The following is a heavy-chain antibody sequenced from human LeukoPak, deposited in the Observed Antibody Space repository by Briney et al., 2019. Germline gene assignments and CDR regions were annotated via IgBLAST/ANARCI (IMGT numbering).Heavy chain of an antibody. D-gene: IGHD6-19*01. V-gene: IGHV3-33*08. CDR3: ARVLPSGWSAGFDY. CDR2: IWYDGSNK. J-gene: IGHJ4*02. Sequence: PSETLSLTCTVSGGSISSSSYYWGWIRQPPGKGLEWVAVIWYDGSNKYYADSVKGRFTISRDNSKNTLYLQMNSLRAEDTAVYYCARVLPSGWSAGFDYWGQGTLVTVSS. CDR1: GGSISSSSYY.